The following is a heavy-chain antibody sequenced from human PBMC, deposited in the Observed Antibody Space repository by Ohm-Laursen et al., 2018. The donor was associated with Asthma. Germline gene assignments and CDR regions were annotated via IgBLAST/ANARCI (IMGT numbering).Heavy chain of an antibody. CDR2: ISGSAGST. D-gene: IGHD3-16*01. CDR3: AKDWGVPHYAFDI. Sequence: SLRLSCAASGFTFSSFAMSWVRQAPGKGLEWVSTISGSAGSTYYADSVQGRFTISRDNSKDTLYLQMNSLRADDTAVYYCAKDWGVPHYAFDIWGQGSLVTVSS. V-gene: IGHV3-23*01. CDR1: GFTFSSFA. J-gene: IGHJ3*02.